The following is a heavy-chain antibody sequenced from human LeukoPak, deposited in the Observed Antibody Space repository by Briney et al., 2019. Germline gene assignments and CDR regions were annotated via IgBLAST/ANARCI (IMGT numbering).Heavy chain of an antibody. CDR1: GGSFSGHY. J-gene: IGHJ4*02. CDR2: LSYTGST. V-gene: IGHV4-34*01. CDR3: ARGLSGSYFY. D-gene: IGHD1-26*01. Sequence: SETLSLTCAVYGGSFSGHYWSWIRQPPGKGLEWIGSLSYTGSTYYNPSLKSRLTISADTSKNQFSLKLSSVTAADTAVYYCARGLSGSYFYWGQGTLVTVSS.